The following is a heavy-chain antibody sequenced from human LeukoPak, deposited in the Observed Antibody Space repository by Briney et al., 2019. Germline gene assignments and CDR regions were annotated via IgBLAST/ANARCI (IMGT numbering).Heavy chain of an antibody. Sequence: GGSLRLSCAASGFTFSSYAISWVRQAPGKGLEWVSAISGSGGSTYYADSVKGRFTISRDNSKNTLYLQMNSLRAEDTAVYYCARDRLLWFGELSSYYYYGMDVWGQGTTVTVSS. CDR2: ISGSGGST. J-gene: IGHJ6*02. D-gene: IGHD3-10*01. V-gene: IGHV3-23*01. CDR1: GFTFSSYA. CDR3: ARDRLLWFGELSSYYYYGMDV.